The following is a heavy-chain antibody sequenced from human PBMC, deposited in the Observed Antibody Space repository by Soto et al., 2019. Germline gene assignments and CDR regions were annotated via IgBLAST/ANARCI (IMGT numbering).Heavy chain of an antibody. D-gene: IGHD3-10*01. CDR3: ASMPLSGESDPIDYYYYGMDV. V-gene: IGHV5-51*01. J-gene: IGHJ6*02. CDR1: GYSFTTYW. Sequence: GESLKISCKGSGYSFTTYWIGWVRQMPGKGLEWMGIIYPGESDTRYSPSFQGQVTISADKCISTAYLEWCSLKASDTAMYYWASMPLSGESDPIDYYYYGMDVWDQGTTVTVSS. CDR2: IYPGESDT.